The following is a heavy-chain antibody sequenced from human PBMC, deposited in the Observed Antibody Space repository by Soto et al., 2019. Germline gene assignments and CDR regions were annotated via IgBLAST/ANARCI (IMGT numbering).Heavy chain of an antibody. CDR2: LTPAGTT. D-gene: IGHD6-6*01. J-gene: IGHJ4*02. CDR3: AKGQRVA. V-gene: IGHV3-23*01. CDR1: GFSFSDYS. Sequence: EVQLLESGGGLVQPGGSLRLSCAASGFSFSDYSMTWVRQAPGRGLEWVSTLTPAGTTFYADSVKGRFTISRDNSKNTLYLQMNSLRAEDTAVYYCAKGQRVAWGQGTLVTVSS.